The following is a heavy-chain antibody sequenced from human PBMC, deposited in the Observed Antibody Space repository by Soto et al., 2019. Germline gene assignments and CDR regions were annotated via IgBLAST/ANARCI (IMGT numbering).Heavy chain of an antibody. J-gene: IGHJ5*02. CDR3: ARGSLVVVAATPVGWFDP. V-gene: IGHV4-34*01. CDR2: INHSGST. D-gene: IGHD2-15*01. Sequence: PSETLSLTCAVYGGSFSGYYWSWIRQPPGKGLEWIGEINHSGSTNYNPSLKSRVTISVGTSKNQFSPKLSSVTAADTAVYYCARGSLVVVAATPVGWFDPWGQGTLVTVSS. CDR1: GGSFSGYY.